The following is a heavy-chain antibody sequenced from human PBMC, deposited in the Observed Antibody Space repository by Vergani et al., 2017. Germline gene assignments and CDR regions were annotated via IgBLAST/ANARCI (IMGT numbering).Heavy chain of an antibody. CDR2: ISSSSDAI. CDR1: GFDFSAYS. J-gene: IGHJ4*02. D-gene: IGHD1-14*01. V-gene: IGHV3-48*01. CDR3: ATNRSAEPDY. Sequence: EVQLVESGGGLVKPGGSLRISCEASGFDFSAYSMNWVRQAPGKGLEWISYISSSSDAIYYADSLRGRFTVSRDNAQNSLFLQMNSLRAEHTAVYFCATNRSAEPDYWGQGALVAVSS.